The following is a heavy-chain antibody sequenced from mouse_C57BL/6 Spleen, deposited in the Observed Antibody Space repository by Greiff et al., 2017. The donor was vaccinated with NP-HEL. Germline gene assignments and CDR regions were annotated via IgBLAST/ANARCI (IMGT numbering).Heavy chain of an antibody. V-gene: IGHV1-18*01. D-gene: IGHD2-5*01. CDR1: GYTFTDYS. CDR3: ARSYYSNYGFAY. J-gene: IGHJ3*01. Sequence: VQLQQSGPELVKPGASVKIPCKASGYTFTDYSMDWVKQSHGKSLEWIGDINPNNGGTIYNQKFKGKATLTVDKSSSTAYMELRSLTSEDTAVYYCARSYYSNYGFAYWGQGTLVTVSA. CDR2: INPNNGGT.